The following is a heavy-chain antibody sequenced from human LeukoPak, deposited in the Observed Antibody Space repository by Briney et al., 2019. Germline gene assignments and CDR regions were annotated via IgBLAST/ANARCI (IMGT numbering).Heavy chain of an antibody. CDR3: AKESAPRHYYDSSGYYYGLNYFQH. V-gene: IGHV3-23*01. J-gene: IGHJ1*01. CDR1: GFTFSSYV. CDR2: ISGSGGST. D-gene: IGHD3-22*01. Sequence: GGSLRLSCAASGFTFSSYVMSWVRQAPGKGLEWVSAISGSGGSTYYADSVKGRFTISRDNSKNTLYLQMNSLRAEDTAVYYCAKESAPRHYYDSSGYYYGLNYFQHWGQGTLVTVSS.